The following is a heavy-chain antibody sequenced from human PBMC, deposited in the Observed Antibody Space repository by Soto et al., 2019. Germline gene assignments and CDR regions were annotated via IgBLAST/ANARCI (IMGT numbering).Heavy chain of an antibody. V-gene: IGHV4-59*01. Sequence: QVQLQESGPGLVKPSETLSLTCTVSGGSISSYYWSWIRQPPGKGLEWIGYIYYRGSTNYNPSLKXRXTIXVDTSKNQFSLKLSSVTAADTAMYYCARFNRYFDLWGRGTLVTVSS. J-gene: IGHJ2*01. CDR3: ARFNRYFDL. CDR2: IYYRGST. CDR1: GGSISSYY.